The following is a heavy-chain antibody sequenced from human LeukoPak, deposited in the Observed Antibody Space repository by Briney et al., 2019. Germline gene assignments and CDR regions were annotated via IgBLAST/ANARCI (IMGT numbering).Heavy chain of an antibody. V-gene: IGHV3-53*01. J-gene: IGHJ4*02. D-gene: IGHD1-1*01. CDR2: IYSGGNT. CDR3: AGLVATTGRLYFDY. CDR1: GFTVSSNY. Sequence: PGGSLRLSCASSGFTVSSNYMGWVRQAPGRGLEYVSVIYSGGNTYYAGSVKGRFTISRDNFKNTVYLQMNSLRAEDTAVFYCAGLVATTGRLYFDYWGQGTLVTVSS.